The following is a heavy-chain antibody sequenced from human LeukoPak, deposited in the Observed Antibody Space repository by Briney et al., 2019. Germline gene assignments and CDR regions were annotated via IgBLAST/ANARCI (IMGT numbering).Heavy chain of an antibody. V-gene: IGHV3-30*18. CDR2: ISYDGSNK. CDR1: RFTFSSYG. CDR3: AKERRRGYGFDY. J-gene: IGHJ4*02. D-gene: IGHD2-15*01. Sequence: GRSLTLSCADSRFTFSSYGMHWVRQAPGQGLERVAVISYDGSNKYYADSVKGRFTISRDNSKNTLYLQMNSLRAEDTAVYYCAKERRRGYGFDYWGQGTLVTVSS.